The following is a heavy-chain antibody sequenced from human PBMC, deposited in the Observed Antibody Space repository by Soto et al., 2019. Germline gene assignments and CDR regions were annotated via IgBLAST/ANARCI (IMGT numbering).Heavy chain of an antibody. V-gene: IGHV3-49*03. Sequence: EVQLVESGGDLVQPGRSLRLSCPTSGFTFGDYAVSWLHQAPGKGREWVSFIRRKASGGKAEYAASVKGRLTISTDDFKSIVYLQMISLKTEDTAVYYCTTGRFGVRAFDMWGQGTMVTVYS. J-gene: IGHJ3*02. CDR2: IRRKASGGKA. D-gene: IGHD3-16*01. CDR1: GFTFGDYA. CDR3: TTGRFGVRAFDM.